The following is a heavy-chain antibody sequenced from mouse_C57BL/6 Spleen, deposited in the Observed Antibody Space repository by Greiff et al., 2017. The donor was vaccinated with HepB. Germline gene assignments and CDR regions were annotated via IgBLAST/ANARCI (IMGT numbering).Heavy chain of an antibody. V-gene: IGHV5-12*01. CDR2: ISNGGGST. J-gene: IGHJ4*01. Sequence: EVQRVESGGGLVQPGGSLKLSCAASGFTFSDYYMYWVRQTPEKRLEWVAYISNGGGSTYYPDTVKGRFTISRDNAKNTLYLQMSRLKSEDTAMYYCARPYGNSYAMDYWGQGTSVTVSS. D-gene: IGHD2-1*01. CDR1: GFTFSDYY. CDR3: ARPYGNSYAMDY.